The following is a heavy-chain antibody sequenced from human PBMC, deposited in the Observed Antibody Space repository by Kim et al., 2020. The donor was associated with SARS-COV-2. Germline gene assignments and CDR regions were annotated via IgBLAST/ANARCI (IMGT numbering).Heavy chain of an antibody. J-gene: IGHJ3*02. CDR2: IYSGGST. CDR3: ARDGGLPSGTDDAFDI. D-gene: IGHD3-10*01. CDR1: GFTVSSNY. V-gene: IGHV3-53*01. Sequence: GGSLRLSCAASGFTVSSNYMSWVRQAPGKGLEWVSVIYSGGSTYYADSVKGRFTISRDNSKNTLYLQMNSLRAEDTAVYYCARDGGLPSGTDDAFDIWGQGTMVTVSS.